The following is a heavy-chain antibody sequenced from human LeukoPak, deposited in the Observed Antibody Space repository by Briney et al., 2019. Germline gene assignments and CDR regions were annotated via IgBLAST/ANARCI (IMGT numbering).Heavy chain of an antibody. CDR2: ISGSGSST. V-gene: IGHV3-23*01. CDR3: AKDQRGYDILTGYYAPYYFDY. D-gene: IGHD3-9*01. J-gene: IGHJ4*02. CDR1: GFTFSSYA. Sequence: GGSLRLSCAASGFTFSSYAMTWVRQAPGKGLEWVSPISGSGSSTYYAASVKGRFTISRDNSKNTLYLQMNSLRAEDTAIYYCAKDQRGYDILTGYYAPYYFDYWGQGTLVTVSS.